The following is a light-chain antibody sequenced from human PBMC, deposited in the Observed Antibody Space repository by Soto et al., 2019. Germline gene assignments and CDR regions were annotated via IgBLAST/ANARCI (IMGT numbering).Light chain of an antibody. J-gene: IGLJ1*01. CDR2: QDS. Sequence: SYELTQPPSVSVSPGQTASITCSGDKLGDKYACWYQQKPGQSPVLVIYQDSKRPSGIPERFSGSNSGNTATLTISGTQAMDEADYYCQAWDSSTASYVFGTGTKDTVL. CDR3: QAWDSSTASYV. CDR1: KLGDKY. V-gene: IGLV3-1*01.